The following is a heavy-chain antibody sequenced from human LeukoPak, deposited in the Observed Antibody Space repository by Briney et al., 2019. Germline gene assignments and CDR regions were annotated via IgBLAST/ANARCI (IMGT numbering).Heavy chain of an antibody. D-gene: IGHD7-27*01. CDR3: AREAGTGERWYFDL. CDR2: IDTSTTYM. J-gene: IGHJ2*01. CDR1: GFTFSNYS. Sequence: GSLRLSCAASGFTFSNYSMNWVRQSPGKGLEWVSSIDTSTTYMTYADSVKGRFTISRDNARNSLYLQMNSLRAEDTAVYYCAREAGTGERWYFDLWGRGTLVTVSS. V-gene: IGHV3-21*01.